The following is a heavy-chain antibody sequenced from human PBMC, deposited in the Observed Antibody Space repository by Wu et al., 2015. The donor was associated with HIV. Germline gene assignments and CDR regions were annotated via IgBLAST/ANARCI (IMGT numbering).Heavy chain of an antibody. V-gene: IGHV1-2*02. CDR3: ARDLCVRGVCYRSPGDWFDP. D-gene: IGHD2-8*02. CDR1: GYTFTGYY. Sequence: QVQLVQSGAEVKKPGSSVKVSCKASGYTFTGYYMHWVRQAPGQGLEWMGWINPNSGGTNYAQKFQGRVTMTRDTSISTAYMELSRLRSDDTAVYYCARDLCVRGVCYRSPGDWFDPGAREPWSPSPQ. J-gene: IGHJ5*02. CDR2: INPNSGGT.